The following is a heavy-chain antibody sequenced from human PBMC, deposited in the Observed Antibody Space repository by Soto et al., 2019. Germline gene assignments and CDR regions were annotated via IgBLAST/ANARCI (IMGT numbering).Heavy chain of an antibody. CDR3: ARWGGGYCSGGSCYGWFDP. V-gene: IGHV1-69*13. CDR1: GGTFSSYA. J-gene: IGHJ5*02. D-gene: IGHD2-15*01. CDR2: IIPIFGTA. Sequence: VKVSCKASGGTFSSYAISWVRQAPGQGLEWMGGIIPIFGTANYAQKFQGRVTITADESTSTAYMELSSLRSEDTAVYYCARWGGGYCSGGSCYGWFDPWGQGTLVTVSS.